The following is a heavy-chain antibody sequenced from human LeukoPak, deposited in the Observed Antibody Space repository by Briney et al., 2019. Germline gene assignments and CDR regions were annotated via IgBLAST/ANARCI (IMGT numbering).Heavy chain of an antibody. CDR2: ISGSGGST. Sequence: QAGGSLRLSCAASGFTFSSYAMSWVRQAPVKGLEWVSAISGSGGSTYYADSVKGRFTISRDNSKNTLYLQMNSLRAEDTAVYYCAKDSRALVVVPAAVDYWGQGTLVTVSS. D-gene: IGHD2-2*01. V-gene: IGHV3-23*01. J-gene: IGHJ4*02. CDR3: AKDSRALVVVPAAVDY. CDR1: GFTFSSYA.